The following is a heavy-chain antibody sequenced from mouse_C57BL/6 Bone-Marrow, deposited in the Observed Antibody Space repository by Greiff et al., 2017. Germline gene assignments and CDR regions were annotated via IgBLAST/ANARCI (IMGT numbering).Heavy chain of an antibody. D-gene: IGHD3-2*02. Sequence: QVQLQQPGAELVMPGASVKLSCKASGYTFTSYWMHWVKQRPGQGLEWIGEIDPSDSYTNYNQKFKGKSTLTVDKSSSTSYMQLSSLTSDDSAVYYCAREVTAQATCVFAYWGQGTLVSVSA. CDR2: IDPSDSYT. J-gene: IGHJ3*01. V-gene: IGHV1-69*01. CDR3: AREVTAQATCVFAY. CDR1: GYTFTSYW.